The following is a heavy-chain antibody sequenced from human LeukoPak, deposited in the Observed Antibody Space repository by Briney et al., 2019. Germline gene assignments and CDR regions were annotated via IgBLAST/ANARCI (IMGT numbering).Heavy chain of an antibody. CDR1: GFTFSSHW. Sequence: PGGSLRLSCAASGFTFSSHWMNWVRQAPGKGLVWVSHINGDESITNYADSVKGRFTISRDNAKNTLYLQMNSLRAEDTAVYYCARDLSSGYYGYWGQGTLVTVSS. V-gene: IGHV3-74*01. CDR3: ARDLSSGYYGY. D-gene: IGHD3-22*01. J-gene: IGHJ4*02. CDR2: INGDESIT.